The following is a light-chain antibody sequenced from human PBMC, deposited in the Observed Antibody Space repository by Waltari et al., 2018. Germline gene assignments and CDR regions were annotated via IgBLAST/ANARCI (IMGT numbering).Light chain of an antibody. CDR2: AAS. CDR3: QQSYSTWT. J-gene: IGKJ1*01. Sequence: DIQMTQSPSSLSASVGDRVTITCRASQNINSFLNWYQKKPGRAPKLLIYAASSLHSGVPSRFSGSGSGTDYTLTISSLQPEDFATYYCQQSYSTWTSGQGTKVEIK. V-gene: IGKV1-39*01. CDR1: QNINSF.